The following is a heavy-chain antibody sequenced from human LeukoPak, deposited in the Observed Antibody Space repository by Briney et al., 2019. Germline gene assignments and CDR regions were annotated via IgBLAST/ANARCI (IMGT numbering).Heavy chain of an antibody. CDR2: ISPSASTI. CDR3: ARKTVGAKNWFDP. Sequence: PGGSLRLSCAASGFTFSSYEMNWFRQAPGKGLEWVSYISPSASTIYYADSVKGRFTISRDNAKNSLYLQMNSLRAEDSAVYYCARKTVGAKNWFDPWGQGTLVTVSS. V-gene: IGHV3-48*03. D-gene: IGHD1-26*01. CDR1: GFTFSSYE. J-gene: IGHJ5*02.